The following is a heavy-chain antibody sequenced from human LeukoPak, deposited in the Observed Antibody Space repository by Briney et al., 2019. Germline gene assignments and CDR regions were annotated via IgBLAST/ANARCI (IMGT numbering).Heavy chain of an antibody. J-gene: IGHJ3*02. D-gene: IGHD2-21*02. CDR3: AKGWSLTEGAFDI. Sequence: PGGSLRLSCAASGFTFDDYAMHWVRQAPGKGLEWVSGSSWNSGSIGYADSVKGRFTISRDNAKNSLYLQMNSLRAEDMALYCCAKGWSLTEGAFDIWGQGTMVTVSS. CDR1: GFTFDDYA. CDR2: SSWNSGSI. V-gene: IGHV3-9*03.